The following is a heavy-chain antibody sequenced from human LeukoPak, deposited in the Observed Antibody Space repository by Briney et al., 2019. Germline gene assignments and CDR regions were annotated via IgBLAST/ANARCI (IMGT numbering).Heavy chain of an antibody. CDR1: GYTFTSYY. Sequence: GASVKVSCKASGYTFTSYYMHWVRQAPGQGLEWMGIINPSGGSTSYAQKFTGRVTMTRDTSTSTVYMELSSLRSEDTAVYYCARDIGIVGATTDESFDYWGQGTMVTVSS. CDR2: INPSGGST. J-gene: IGHJ4*02. V-gene: IGHV1-46*01. CDR3: ARDIGIVGATTDESFDY. D-gene: IGHD1-26*01.